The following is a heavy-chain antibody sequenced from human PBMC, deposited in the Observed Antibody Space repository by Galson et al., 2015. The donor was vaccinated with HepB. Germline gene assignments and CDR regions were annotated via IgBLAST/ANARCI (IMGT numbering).Heavy chain of an antibody. Sequence: TLSLTCTVSGGSISSGGYYWSWTRQHPGKGLEWIGYIYYSGSTYYNPSLKSRVTISVDTSKNQFSLKLSSVTAADTAVYYCARAVTYYYDSSGPRSYWYFDLWGRGTPVTVSS. J-gene: IGHJ2*01. CDR2: IYYSGST. D-gene: IGHD3-22*01. CDR1: GGSISSGGYY. V-gene: IGHV4-31*03. CDR3: ARAVTYYYDSSGPRSYWYFDL.